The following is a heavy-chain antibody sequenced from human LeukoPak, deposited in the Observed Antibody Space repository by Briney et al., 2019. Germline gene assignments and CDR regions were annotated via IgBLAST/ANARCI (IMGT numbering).Heavy chain of an antibody. D-gene: IGHD2/OR15-2a*01. CDR2: IYYSGST. J-gene: IGHJ5*02. CDR1: GGSIRSYY. V-gene: IGHV4-59*06. Sequence: PSETLSLTCTVSGGSIRSYYWNWIRQPPGKGLEWIGYIYYSGSTYYNPSLKSRVTMSVDTSKNQFSLKLSSVTAADAAVYYCAREVIEDWFDPWGQGTLVTVSS. CDR3: AREVIEDWFDP.